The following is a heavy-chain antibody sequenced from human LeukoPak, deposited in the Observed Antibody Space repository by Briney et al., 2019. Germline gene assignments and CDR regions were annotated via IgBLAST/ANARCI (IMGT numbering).Heavy chain of an antibody. CDR2: INPNSGGT. CDR1: GYTFTGYY. CDR3: ARAYSGYDLGGAKGY. Sequence: ASVKVSCKASGYTFTGYYMHWVRQAPGQGLEWMGWINPNSGGTNYAQKFQGRVTMNRDTSISTAYMELSRLRSDDTAVYYCARAYSGYDLGGAKGYWGQGTLVTVSS. J-gene: IGHJ4*02. V-gene: IGHV1-2*02. D-gene: IGHD5-12*01.